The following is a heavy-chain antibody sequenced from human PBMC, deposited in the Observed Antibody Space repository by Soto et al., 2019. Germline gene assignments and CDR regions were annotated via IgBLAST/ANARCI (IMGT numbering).Heavy chain of an antibody. CDR1: GFTLSNAW. Sequence: EVQLVESGGGLVRPGGSLRVSCTASGFTLSNAWMSWVRQGPGKGLEWIGRSKSKNDGETIDYAAPVKGRFTISRDDSKNTLYLQMNSLMTEDTAVYYCTTGRVGTGRNYFDYWGQGTLVTVSS. V-gene: IGHV3-15*01. CDR2: SKSKNDGETI. D-gene: IGHD1-26*01. CDR3: TTGRVGTGRNYFDY. J-gene: IGHJ4*02.